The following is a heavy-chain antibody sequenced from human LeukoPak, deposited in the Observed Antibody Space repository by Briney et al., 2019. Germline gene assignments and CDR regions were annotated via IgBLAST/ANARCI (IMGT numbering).Heavy chain of an antibody. CDR3: AREGKSYSSGWSNRYYFDY. V-gene: IGHV1-2*02. CDR1: GYTFTGYY. D-gene: IGHD6-19*01. CDR2: INPNSGGT. Sequence: ASVKVSCKASGYTFTGYYMHWVRQAPGQGLEWMGWINPNSGGTNYAQKFQGRVTMTRDTSISTAYMGLSRLRSDDTAVYYCAREGKSYSSGWSNRYYFDYWGQGTLVTVSS. J-gene: IGHJ4*02.